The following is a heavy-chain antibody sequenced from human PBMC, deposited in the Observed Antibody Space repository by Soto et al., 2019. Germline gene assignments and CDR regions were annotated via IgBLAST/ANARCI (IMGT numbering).Heavy chain of an antibody. V-gene: IGHV4-38-2*01. CDR2: IYHGGST. CDR3: ARVGPWVPYYYDSSPYTFENWFDP. Sequence: PSETLALTCAVSGYPISSGYYWGWLRQAPGKGLEWIGGIYHGGSTYYNPSLNSLVTLSIDVTNNHVSLILNSVTAADTAVYYCARVGPWVPYYYDSSPYTFENWFDPWGQGTLVPVSS. D-gene: IGHD3-22*01. CDR1: GYPISSGYY. J-gene: IGHJ5*02.